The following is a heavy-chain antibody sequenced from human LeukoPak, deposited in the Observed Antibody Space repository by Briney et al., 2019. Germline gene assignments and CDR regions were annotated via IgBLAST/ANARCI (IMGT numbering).Heavy chain of an antibody. Sequence: PSETLSLTCAVSGYSISSGYYWGWIRQPPGQGLEWIGSIYHSGSTYYNPSLKSRVTISVDTSKNQFSLKLSSVTAADTAVYYCASNLVPAAMWYAFDIWGQGTMVTVSS. J-gene: IGHJ3*02. CDR3: ASNLVPAAMWYAFDI. CDR1: GYSISSGYY. V-gene: IGHV4-38-2*01. CDR2: IYHSGST. D-gene: IGHD2-2*01.